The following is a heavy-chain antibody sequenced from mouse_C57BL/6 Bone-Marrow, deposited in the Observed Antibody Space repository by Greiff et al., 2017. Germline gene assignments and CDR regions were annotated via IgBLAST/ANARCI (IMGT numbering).Heavy chain of an antibody. Sequence: EVKLVESGTVLARPGASVKMSCKTSGYTFTSYWMHWVKQRPGQGLEWIGAIYPGNSDTSYNQKFKGKAKLTAVTSASTAYMELSSLTNEDSAVYYCTRDYYGRIWFAYWGQGTLVTVSA. CDR3: TRDYYGRIWFAY. J-gene: IGHJ3*01. CDR2: IYPGNSDT. V-gene: IGHV1-5*01. CDR1: GYTFTSYW. D-gene: IGHD1-1*01.